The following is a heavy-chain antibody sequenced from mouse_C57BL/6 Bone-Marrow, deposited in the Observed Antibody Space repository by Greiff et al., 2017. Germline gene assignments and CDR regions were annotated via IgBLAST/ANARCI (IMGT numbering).Heavy chain of an antibody. CDR2: IYPGSGST. J-gene: IGHJ4*01. V-gene: IGHV1-55*01. CDR3: ARRELYYYAMDY. Sequence: QVQLQQPGAELVKPGASVKMSCKASGYTFTSYWITWVKQRPGQGLEWIGDIYPGSGSTNYNEKFKSKATLTVDTSSSTAYMQLSSLTSEDAAVYYCARRELYYYAMDYWGQGTSVTVSS. CDR1: GYTFTSYW. D-gene: IGHD6-1*01.